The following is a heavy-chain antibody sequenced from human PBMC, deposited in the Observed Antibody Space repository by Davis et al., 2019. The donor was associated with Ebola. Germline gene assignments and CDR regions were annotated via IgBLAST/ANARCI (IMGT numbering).Heavy chain of an antibody. J-gene: IGHJ6*04. CDR3: ARVDTAMVESYGMDV. CDR1: GYTFTSYG. CDR2: INAGNGNT. D-gene: IGHD5-18*01. Sequence: ASVKVSCKASGYTFTSYGISWVRQAPGQGLEWMGWINAGNGNTKYSQKFQGRVTITRDTSASTVYMELSSLRSEDTAVYYCARVDTAMVESYGMDVWGKGTTVTVSS. V-gene: IGHV1-18*04.